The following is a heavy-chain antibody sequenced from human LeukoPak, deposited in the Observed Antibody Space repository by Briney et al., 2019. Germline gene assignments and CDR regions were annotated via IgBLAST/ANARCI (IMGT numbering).Heavy chain of an antibody. J-gene: IGHJ4*02. D-gene: IGHD3-9*01. CDR1: GGSISSGGYY. CDR3: AREYYDILTGYYNWGFDY. V-gene: IGHV4-31*03. CDR2: IYYSGST. Sequence: PSETLSLTCTVSGGSISSGGYYWSWIRQHPGKGLEWIGYIYYSGSTYYNPSLKSRVTISVDTSKNQFSLKLSSVTAADTVVYYCAREYYDILTGYYNWGFDYWGQGTLVTVSS.